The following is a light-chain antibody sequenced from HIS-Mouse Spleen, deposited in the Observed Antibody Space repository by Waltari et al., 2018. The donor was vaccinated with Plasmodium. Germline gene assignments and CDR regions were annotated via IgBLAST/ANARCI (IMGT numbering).Light chain of an antibody. J-gene: IGLJ2*01. Sequence: SYELTQPPSVSVSPGQPASITCPGAHLGHNYACWYQQKPGQSPVLVIYQDSKRPSGTPERFSGSNSGNTATLTISGTQAMDEADYYCQAWDSSTVVFGGGTKLTVL. CDR1: HLGHNY. CDR3: QAWDSSTVV. V-gene: IGLV3-1*01. CDR2: QDS.